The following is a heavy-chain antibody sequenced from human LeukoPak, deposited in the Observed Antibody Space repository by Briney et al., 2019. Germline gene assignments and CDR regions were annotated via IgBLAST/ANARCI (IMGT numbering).Heavy chain of an antibody. D-gene: IGHD5-12*01. CDR3: AKSNGYGLIDY. CDR1: GASISSSNYY. V-gene: IGHV4-39*01. Sequence: SETLSLTCAVSGASISSSNYYWGWVRQSPGRGLEWIGNIYSSGNTYYNASLKSRVTMYIDTSKNQFSLKLSSVTAADTAMYYCAKSNGYGLIDYWGQGTLVTVSS. J-gene: IGHJ4*02. CDR2: IYSSGNT.